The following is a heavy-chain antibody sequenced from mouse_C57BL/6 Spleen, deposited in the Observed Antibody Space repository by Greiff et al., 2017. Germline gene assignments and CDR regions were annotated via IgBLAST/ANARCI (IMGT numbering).Heavy chain of an antibody. CDR1: GFTIKNTY. V-gene: IGHV14-3*01. D-gene: IGHD2-3*01. Sequence: VQLQQSVAELVRPGASVKLSCTASGFTIKNTYMHWVKQRPEQGLEWIGRIDPANGNTKYAPKFQGKATLTADPSSNTAYLQLNSLTSEDTAIYYCARSAAYDGYSGPPMDYWGQGTSVTVSS. CDR3: ARSAAYDGYSGPPMDY. CDR2: IDPANGNT. J-gene: IGHJ4*01.